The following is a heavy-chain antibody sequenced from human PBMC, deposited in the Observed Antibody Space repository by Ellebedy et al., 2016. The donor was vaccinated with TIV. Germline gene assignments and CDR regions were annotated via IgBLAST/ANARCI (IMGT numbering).Heavy chain of an antibody. CDR1: GFSFSRYE. D-gene: IGHD3-10*01. CDR3: ARVPGPYYAHFDL. V-gene: IGHV3-48*03. Sequence: GESLKISCVASGFSFSRYEMNWVRQAPGKGLEWVSYISDTGNTIYYADSVKGRFTISRDNAKNTLYLQMHSLTLEDTAVYYCARVPGPYYAHFDLWGQGTLVTVSS. J-gene: IGHJ4*02. CDR2: ISDTGNTI.